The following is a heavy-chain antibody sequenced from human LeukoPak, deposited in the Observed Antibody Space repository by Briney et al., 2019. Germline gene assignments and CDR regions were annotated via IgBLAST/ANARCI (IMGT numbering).Heavy chain of an antibody. CDR2: INSDGSST. Sequence: GGSLRLSCAASGFTFSSYWMHWVRQAPGKGLVWVSRINSDGSSTGYADSVKGRFTISRDNAKNTLYPQMNSLRAEDTAVYYCASRGSSNAFDIWGQGTMVTVSS. V-gene: IGHV3-74*01. CDR1: GFTFSSYW. J-gene: IGHJ3*02. D-gene: IGHD6-6*01. CDR3: ASRGSSNAFDI.